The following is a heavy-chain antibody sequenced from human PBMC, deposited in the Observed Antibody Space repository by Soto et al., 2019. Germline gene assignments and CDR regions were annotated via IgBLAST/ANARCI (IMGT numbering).Heavy chain of an antibody. CDR2: ISYDGSNK. V-gene: IGHV3-30-3*01. CDR1: GFTFSSYA. Sequence: QVQLVESGGGVVQPGRSLRLSCAASGFTFSSYAMHWVRQAPGKGLEWVAVISYDGSNKYYADSVKGRFTISRDNSKNTLYLQMNSLRAEDTAVYYCARFDYSDAFDIWGHGTMVTVSS. J-gene: IGHJ3*02. CDR3: ARFDYSDAFDI. D-gene: IGHD4-4*01.